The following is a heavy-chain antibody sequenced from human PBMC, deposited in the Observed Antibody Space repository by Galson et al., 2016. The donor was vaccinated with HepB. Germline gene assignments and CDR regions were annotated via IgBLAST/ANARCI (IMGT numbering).Heavy chain of an antibody. V-gene: IGHV1-69*13. CDR3: AREREGAAGYYYYGMDV. Sequence: SVKVSCKASGGTFGTYAISWVRQAPGQGLDWMGGIIPIYGTTHYAQKFQGRVTMTADESTNTAYMELSSLRSEDTAVYYCAREREGAAGYYYYGMDVWGQGTLVTGSS. CDR2: IIPIYGTT. CDR1: GGTFGTYA. D-gene: IGHD1-26*01. J-gene: IGHJ6*02.